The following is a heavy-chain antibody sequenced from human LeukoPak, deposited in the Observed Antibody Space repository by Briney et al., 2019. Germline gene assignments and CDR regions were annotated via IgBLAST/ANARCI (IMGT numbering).Heavy chain of an antibody. J-gene: IGHJ4*02. CDR1: GGSISGYH. CDR2: IYYSGST. D-gene: IGHD3-22*01. V-gene: IGHV4-30-4*08. CDR3: ARDSSGCHSVDY. Sequence: PSETLSLSCTVSGGSISGYHWSWIRQPPGKGLEWIGYIYYSGSTYYNPSLKSRVTISVDTSKNQFSLKLSSVTAADTAVYYCARDSSGCHSVDYWGQGTLVTVSS.